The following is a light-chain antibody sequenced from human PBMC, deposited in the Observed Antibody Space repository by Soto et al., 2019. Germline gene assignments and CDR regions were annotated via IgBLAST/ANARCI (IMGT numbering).Light chain of an antibody. CDR3: QQYNNWPQT. Sequence: EIMMTQSPATLSVSPGERATLSCRASQNVNRKLAWYQQKPGQAPRLLIYDASTRATGIPARFSGSGSGTEFTLSISSLQSEDFEFYYCQQYNNWPQTFGQGTRLEIK. V-gene: IGKV3D-15*01. CDR2: DAS. CDR1: QNVNRK. J-gene: IGKJ5*01.